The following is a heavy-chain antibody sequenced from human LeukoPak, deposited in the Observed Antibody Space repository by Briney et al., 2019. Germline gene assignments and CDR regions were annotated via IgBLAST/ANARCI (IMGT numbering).Heavy chain of an antibody. D-gene: IGHD2-21*02. CDR1: GFTFSSYV. J-gene: IGHJ4*02. V-gene: IGHV3-30*03. CDR3: ASKWYCGGDCYYQIDY. Sequence: GGSLRLSCAASGFTFSSYVMHWVRQAPGKGLEWVALISYDGSNKYYADSVKGRFTISRDNSMNTLYLQMNGLRTEDTAVYYCASKWYCGGDCYYQIDYWGQGTLVTVSS. CDR2: ISYDGSNK.